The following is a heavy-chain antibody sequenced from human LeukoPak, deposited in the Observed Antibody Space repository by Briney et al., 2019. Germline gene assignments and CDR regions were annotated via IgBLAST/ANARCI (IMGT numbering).Heavy chain of an antibody. CDR3: ARGSSGWYYFDY. Sequence: PGGSLRLSCAASGFTFSSYWMHWVRQAPGKGLVWVSRINSDGSSTSCADSVKGRFTISRDNAKNTLYLQMNSLRAEDTAVYYCARGSSGWYYFDYWGQGTLVTVSS. CDR2: INSDGSST. CDR1: GFTFSSYW. V-gene: IGHV3-74*01. J-gene: IGHJ4*02. D-gene: IGHD6-19*01.